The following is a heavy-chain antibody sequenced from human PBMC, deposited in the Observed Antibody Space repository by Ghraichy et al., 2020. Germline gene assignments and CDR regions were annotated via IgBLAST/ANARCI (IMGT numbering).Heavy chain of an antibody. V-gene: IGHV3-48*02. D-gene: IGHD4-23*01. Sequence: GGSLRLSCVGSGFTFSGYNMNWVRQSPGRGLEWVSYITSSSRTIFYADSVKGRFTISSDNAQNSLYLQMISLRDEDTAVYYCARASTVVRFYYYAGMDVWGQGTTVTGS. CDR1: GFTFSGYN. CDR2: ITSSSRTI. CDR3: ARASTVVRFYYYAGMDV. J-gene: IGHJ6*02.